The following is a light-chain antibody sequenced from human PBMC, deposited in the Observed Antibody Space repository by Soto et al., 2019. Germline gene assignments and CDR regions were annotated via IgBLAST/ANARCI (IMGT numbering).Light chain of an antibody. J-gene: IGLJ1*01. CDR2: AVN. CDR3: SSYAGRNNYV. V-gene: IGLV2-8*01. CDR1: SSDVGAYKY. Sequence: QSVLTQPPSASGSPGQSVTISCTGTSSDVGAYKYVSWYQQYPGKAPKLMIYAVNKRPSGVPDRFSGSKSGNTASLTVSGLQAEDEADYYCSSYAGRNNYVFGTGTKVTVL.